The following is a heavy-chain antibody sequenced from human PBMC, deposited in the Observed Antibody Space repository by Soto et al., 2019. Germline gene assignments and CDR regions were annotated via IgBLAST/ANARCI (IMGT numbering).Heavy chain of an antibody. CDR3: ARAAAGSYYFDY. CDR2: ISYDGSNK. J-gene: IGHJ4*02. Sequence: QVQLVESGGGVVQPGRSLRLSCAASGFTFSSYAMHWVRQAPGKGLEWVAVISYDGSNKYYADSVKGRFTISRDNSKNTLDLQMNSLRAEDTAVYYCARAAAGSYYFDYGGQGTLVTVSS. D-gene: IGHD6-13*01. CDR1: GFTFSSYA. V-gene: IGHV3-30-3*01.